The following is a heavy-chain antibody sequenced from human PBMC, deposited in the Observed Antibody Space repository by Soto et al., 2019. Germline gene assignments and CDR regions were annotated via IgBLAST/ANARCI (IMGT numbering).Heavy chain of an antibody. J-gene: IGHJ6*02. D-gene: IGHD3-3*01. CDR1: KYTFSNYY. V-gene: IGHV1-46*01. Sequence: XSVKVSCNASKYTFSNYYIHWVRQAPGQGLEWMGIINPNGGSTSYARQFQGRVNMTRDSSTSAVYMEINRLRSEDTAVYYCARLRFLGSYGLDLWGQGTTVTVSS. CDR3: ARLRFLGSYGLDL. CDR2: INPNGGST.